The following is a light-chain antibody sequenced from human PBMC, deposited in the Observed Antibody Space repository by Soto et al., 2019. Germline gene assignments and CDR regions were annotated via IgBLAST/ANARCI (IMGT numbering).Light chain of an antibody. V-gene: IGKV3-20*01. CDR3: QHSGYSRWT. CDR2: GVY. J-gene: IGKJ1*01. Sequence: IVLTQSPGTLSLSPGERATLSCRASLTGNNNYLAWYQHKSGQAPRLLIYGVYTRATGIPDRFTGSGSGTEFTLTITRLEPEDSAVYFCQHSGYSRWTFGKGTKVEIK. CDR1: LTGNNNY.